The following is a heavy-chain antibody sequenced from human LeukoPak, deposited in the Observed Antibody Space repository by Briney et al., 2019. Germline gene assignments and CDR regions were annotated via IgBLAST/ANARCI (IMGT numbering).Heavy chain of an antibody. D-gene: IGHD3-22*01. CDR2: ITTSGATT. J-gene: IGHJ4*02. V-gene: IGHV3-23*01. Sequence: GGSLRLSCAASGFTFSSYGMSEVRQAPGKGLHGVSFITTSGATTYYADSVKGRFTISRDNPRNTLYMQMNSLRDEDTALYYCAIMHGYYDGSGYWVQWGQGTLVTVSS. CDR1: GFTFSSYG. CDR3: AIMHGYYDGSGYWVQ.